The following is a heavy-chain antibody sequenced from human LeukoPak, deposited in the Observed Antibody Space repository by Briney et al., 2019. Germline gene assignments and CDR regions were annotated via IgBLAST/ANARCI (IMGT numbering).Heavy chain of an antibody. CDR2: VYSGGGT. CDR3: AREITMPAQVYGMDV. V-gene: IGHV3-66*01. CDR1: GLTINTNY. Sequence: GGSLRLSCAASGLTINTNYMSWVRQAPGKGLEWVSVVYSGGGTYYADSVKGRFTISRDNSKNTLYLQMNSLRAEDTAVYYCAREITMPAQVYGMDVWGQGTTVTVSS. J-gene: IGHJ6*02. D-gene: IGHD3-10*01.